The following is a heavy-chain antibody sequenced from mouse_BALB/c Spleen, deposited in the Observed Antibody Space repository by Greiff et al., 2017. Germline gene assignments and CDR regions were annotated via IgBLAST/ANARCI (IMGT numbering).Heavy chain of an antibody. J-gene: IGHJ1*01. CDR1: GFTFSSYA. CDR3: GRGEYFDV. Sequence: EVKLVESGGGLVKLGGSLKLSCAASGFTFSSYAMSWVRQTPEKRLEWVASISSGSSTYYPDSVKARFTISRDNARNILYLKMSSVRSEGTAMYFCGRGEYFDVWGEETTVTVST. CDR2: ISSGSST. V-gene: IGHV5-6-5*01.